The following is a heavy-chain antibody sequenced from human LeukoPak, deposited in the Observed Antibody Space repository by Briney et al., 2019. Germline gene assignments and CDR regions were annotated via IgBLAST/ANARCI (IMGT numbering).Heavy chain of an antibody. CDR3: ARGEYCSITSCLGDDAFDI. J-gene: IGHJ3*02. CDR1: GGSISSGGYS. Sequence: SETLSLTCAVSGGSISSGGYSWSWIRQPPGKGLERIGYIYHSGSTYYNPSLKSRVTISVDRSKNQFSLKLSSVTDADTAVYYCARGEYCSITSCLGDDAFDIWGQGTMVTVSS. CDR2: IYHSGST. D-gene: IGHD2-2*01. V-gene: IGHV4-30-2*01.